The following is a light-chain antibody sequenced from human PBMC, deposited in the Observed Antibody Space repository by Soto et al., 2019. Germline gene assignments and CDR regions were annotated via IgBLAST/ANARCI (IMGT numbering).Light chain of an antibody. V-gene: IGLV2-8*01. Sequence: QSVLTQPPSASGSPGQSVHISCTGTSSDVGGYNYVSWYQQHPGKAPKLMIYEVSKRPSGVPDRFSGSKSGNTASLTVSGLQAEDEADYYCSSYAGSNNFVAFGGGTKVTVL. CDR3: SSYAGSNNFVA. J-gene: IGLJ2*01. CDR2: EVS. CDR1: SSDVGGYNY.